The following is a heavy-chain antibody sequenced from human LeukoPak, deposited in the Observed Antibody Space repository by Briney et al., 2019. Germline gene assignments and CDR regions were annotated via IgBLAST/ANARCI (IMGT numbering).Heavy chain of an antibody. Sequence: SETLSLTCTVSGGSISSGGYYWSWIRQHPGKGLEWIGYIYYSGSTYYNPSLKSRVTISVDTSKNQFSLKLSSVTAADTAVYYCARVGTRGGLLDYWGQGTLVTVSS. D-gene: IGHD2-2*01. CDR3: ARVGTRGGLLDY. J-gene: IGHJ4*02. V-gene: IGHV4-31*03. CDR1: GGSISSGGYY. CDR2: IYYSGST.